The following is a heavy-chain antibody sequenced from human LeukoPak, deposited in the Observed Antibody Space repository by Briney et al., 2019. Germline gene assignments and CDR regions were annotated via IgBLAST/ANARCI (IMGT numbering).Heavy chain of an antibody. CDR1: GFTFSNYE. CDR2: ISSSGSTI. J-gene: IGHJ4*02. D-gene: IGHD6-13*01. Sequence: GGSLRLSCPASGFTFSNYEMNWVRQAPGKGLEWVSYISSSGSTIYYADSVKGRFTISRDNAKNSLYLQMNSLRAEDTAVYYCARPYSSSWNYYFDYWGQGTLVTVSS. CDR3: ARPYSSSWNYYFDY. V-gene: IGHV3-48*03.